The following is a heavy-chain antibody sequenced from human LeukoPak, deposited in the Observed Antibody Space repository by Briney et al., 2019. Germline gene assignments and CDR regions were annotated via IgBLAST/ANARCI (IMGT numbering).Heavy chain of an antibody. CDR3: ARAAYYDSSGYRYDAFDI. Sequence: SVKVSCKASGGTFSSYVISWVRPAPGQGLEWMGRIIPILGIANYAQKFQGRVTITADKSTSTAYMELSRLRSDDTAVYYCARAAYYDSSGYRYDAFDIWGQGTMVTVSS. CDR1: GGTFSSYV. D-gene: IGHD3-22*01. J-gene: IGHJ3*02. V-gene: IGHV1-69*04. CDR2: IIPILGIA.